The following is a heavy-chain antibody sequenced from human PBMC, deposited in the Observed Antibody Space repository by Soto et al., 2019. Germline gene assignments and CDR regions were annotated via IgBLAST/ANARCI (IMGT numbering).Heavy chain of an antibody. CDR2: IYYSGST. CDR3: ARALDDSSGYYGGLGX. V-gene: IGHV4-30-4*01. J-gene: IGHJ4*02. CDR1: GGSISSGDYY. Sequence: SETLSLTFTVSGGSISSGDYYWSWIRQPPGKGMELIGYIYYSGSTYYNPYLKNRITISVDTPKHQLSLKLSYVTAADTAVYYCARALDDSSGYYGGLGXWGQGTLVTVSX. D-gene: IGHD3-22*01.